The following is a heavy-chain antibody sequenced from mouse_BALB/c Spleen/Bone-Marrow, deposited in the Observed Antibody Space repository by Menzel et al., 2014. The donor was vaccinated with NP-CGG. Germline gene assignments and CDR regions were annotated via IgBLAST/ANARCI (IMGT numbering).Heavy chain of an antibody. CDR2: IYPGDGDT. CDR1: GYAFXTSW. D-gene: IGHD2-3*01. J-gene: IGHJ4*01. Sequence: VKLVESGPELVKPGASVKISCKASGYAFXTSWMNWVKQRPGQGLEWIGRIYPGDGDTNYNGKFKGKATLTADKSSSTAYMQLSSLTSVDSAVYFCARSDGYRTMDYWGQGTSVTVSS. V-gene: IGHV1-82*01. CDR3: ARSDGYRTMDY.